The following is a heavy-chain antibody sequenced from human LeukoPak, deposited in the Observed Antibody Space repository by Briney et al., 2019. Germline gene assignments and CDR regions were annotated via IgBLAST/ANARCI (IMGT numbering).Heavy chain of an antibody. J-gene: IGHJ4*02. CDR1: GGSISSGSYY. V-gene: IGHV4-61*02. CDR2: IYTSGST. D-gene: IGHD3-9*01. Sequence: PSETLSLTCTVSGGSISSGSYYWSWIRQPAGKGLEWIGRIYTSGSTNYNPSLKSRVTISVDTSKNQFSLKLSSVTAADTAVYYCARDAGYFDGLLIDYWGQGTLVTVSS. CDR3: ARDAGYFDGLLIDY.